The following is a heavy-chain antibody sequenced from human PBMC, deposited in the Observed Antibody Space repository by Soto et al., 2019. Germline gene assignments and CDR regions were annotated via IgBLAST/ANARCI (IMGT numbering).Heavy chain of an antibody. CDR2: IYWDDDK. V-gene: IGHV2-5*02. Sequence: QITLKESGPTLVKPTQTLTLTCTFSGFSLSTDGAAVSWVRQPPGKALEWLALIYWDDDKRYSPSLTSRLTITKDTPSNQVVLTITSMDPSDTATYFCAHSDSRLSHSLDYWGQGSLVTVSS. CDR3: AHSDSRLSHSLDY. J-gene: IGHJ4*02. D-gene: IGHD4-4*01. CDR1: GFSLSTDGAA.